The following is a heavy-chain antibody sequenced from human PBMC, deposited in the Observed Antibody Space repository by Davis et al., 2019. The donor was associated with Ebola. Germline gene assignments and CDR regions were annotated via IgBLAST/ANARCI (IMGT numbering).Heavy chain of an antibody. Sequence: GGSLRLSCAASGFTVRSTYMSWVRKAPGKGLEWVSVIYSGGTTKYADYADSVKGRFTLSRDNAKNTVYLQMNSLRAEDTGFYFCSRNTPVVSTHNWGLGTLVTVSS. D-gene: IGHD2-8*02. CDR3: SRNTPVVSTHN. J-gene: IGHJ4*02. V-gene: IGHV3-66*01. CDR2: IYSGGTTKYA. CDR1: GFTVRSTY.